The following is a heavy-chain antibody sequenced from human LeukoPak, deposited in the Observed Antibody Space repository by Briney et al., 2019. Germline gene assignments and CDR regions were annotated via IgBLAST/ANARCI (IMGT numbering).Heavy chain of an antibody. CDR2: IYTSGST. CDR1: GGSISSYY. J-gene: IGHJ4*02. Sequence: SETLSLTCTVSGGSISSYYWSWIRQPAGKGLEWIGRIYTSGSTNYNPSLKSRVTMSVDTSKNQFSLKLSSVTAADTAVYYCARDGITSFGVAPFDYWGQGTLVTASS. V-gene: IGHV4-4*07. D-gene: IGHD3-3*01. CDR3: ARDGITSFGVAPFDY.